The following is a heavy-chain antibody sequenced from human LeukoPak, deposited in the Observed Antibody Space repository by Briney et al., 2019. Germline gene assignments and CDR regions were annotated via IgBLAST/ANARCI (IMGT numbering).Heavy chain of an antibody. CDR2: INHSGST. CDR3: ARLNVVVTATWFDP. J-gene: IGHJ5*02. Sequence: SETLSLTCAVYGGSFSGYYWSWIRQPPGKGLEWIGEINHSGSTNYNPSLKSRVTISVDTSKNQFSLKLSSVTAADTAVYYCARLNVVVTATWFDPWGQGTLVTVSS. CDR1: GGSFSGYY. D-gene: IGHD2-21*02. V-gene: IGHV4-34*01.